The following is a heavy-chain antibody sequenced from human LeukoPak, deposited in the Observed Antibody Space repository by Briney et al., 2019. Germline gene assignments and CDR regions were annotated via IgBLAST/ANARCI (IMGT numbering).Heavy chain of an antibody. CDR2: ISGSGGST. CDR3: AKAGDPYDILACYYRWYYYYHYYMDV. D-gene: IGHD3-9*01. V-gene: IGHV3-23*01. Sequence: GGSLRLSCAASGFTFSSYAMSWVRQAPGKGLEWVSAISGSGGSTYYADSVKGRFTISRDTSKNTLYLQMNRLRAEDTAVYYCAKAGDPYDILACYYRWYYYYHYYMDVWGKGTTVPVSS. CDR1: GFTFSSYA. J-gene: IGHJ6*03.